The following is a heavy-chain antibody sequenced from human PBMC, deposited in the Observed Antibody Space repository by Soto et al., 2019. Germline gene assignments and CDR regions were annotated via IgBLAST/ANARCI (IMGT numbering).Heavy chain of an antibody. J-gene: IGHJ3*02. Sequence: EVQLLESGGGLAQPGGYLRLSCAASGFTFSSYAMSWVRQAPGKGLEWVSAISGSGGSTYYADSVKGRFTISRDNSKNTLYLQMKSLRAVDTAVYCCANFKDCTNGVCYYENEGAFDIWGQGTMVTVSS. CDR3: ANFKDCTNGVCYYENEGAFDI. D-gene: IGHD2-8*01. CDR1: GFTFSSYA. CDR2: ISGSGGST. V-gene: IGHV3-23*01.